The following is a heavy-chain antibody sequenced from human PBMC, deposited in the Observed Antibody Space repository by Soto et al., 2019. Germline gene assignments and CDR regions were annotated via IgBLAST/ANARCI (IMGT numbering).Heavy chain of an antibody. J-gene: IGHJ4*02. Sequence: QVQLQESGPGLVKPSQTVSLTCTVSGGSISSGGYYWYWIRHHPGKGLEWIGHTHFTGSAYTPSLNSRFTISSDKSNNQFSLELTSVTAADTAVYYCASGGRDTVTGDYWGQGTLVTVSS. CDR3: ASGGRDTVTGDY. V-gene: IGHV4-31*03. CDR1: GGSISSGGYY. D-gene: IGHD4-17*01. CDR2: THFTGSA.